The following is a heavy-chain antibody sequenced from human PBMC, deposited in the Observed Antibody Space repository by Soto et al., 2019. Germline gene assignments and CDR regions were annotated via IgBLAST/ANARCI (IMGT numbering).Heavy chain of an antibody. Sequence: PSETLSLTCAVYGGSFSGYYWSWIRQPPGKGLEWIGEINHSGSTNYNPSLKSRVTISVDTSKNQFSLKLSSVTAADTAVYYCARARATIAAAAIFDCWGQGTLVTVSS. CDR1: GGSFSGYY. V-gene: IGHV4-34*01. D-gene: IGHD6-13*01. J-gene: IGHJ4*02. CDR2: INHSGST. CDR3: ARARATIAAAAIFDC.